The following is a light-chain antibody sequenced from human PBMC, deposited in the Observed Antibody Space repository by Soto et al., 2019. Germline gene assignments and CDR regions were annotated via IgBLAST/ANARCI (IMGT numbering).Light chain of an antibody. CDR3: QQYGRSATFT. J-gene: IGKJ3*01. Sequence: EIVLTQSPDTLSLSPGERATLSCRASQSVRDNFLAWYQQRPGQSPRLLIYNAGSRATGIPERISGSGSETDFTLTIYRLEPEDFAVYYCQQYGRSATFTFGPGTKVDIK. CDR2: NAG. CDR1: QSVRDNF. V-gene: IGKV3-20*01.